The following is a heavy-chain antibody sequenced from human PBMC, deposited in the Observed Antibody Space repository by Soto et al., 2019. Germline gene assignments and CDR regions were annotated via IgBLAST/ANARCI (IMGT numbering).Heavy chain of an antibody. CDR3: AARIAAATMFDY. D-gene: IGHD6-13*01. CDR2: IWFDGNNK. J-gene: IGHJ4*02. CDR1: GFTFSTYG. Sequence: QVHLVESGGGVVQPGRSLRLSCAASGFTFSTYGMHWVRQAPGKGLEWVAVIWFDGNNKYYADSVKGRFSISRDNSKNTLFLQMNSLRDEDTAVYYCAARIAAATMFDYWGRGTLVTVSS. V-gene: IGHV3-33*01.